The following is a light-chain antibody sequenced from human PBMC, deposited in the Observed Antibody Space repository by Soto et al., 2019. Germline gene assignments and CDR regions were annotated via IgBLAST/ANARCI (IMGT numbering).Light chain of an antibody. J-gene: IGLJ2*01. CDR2: EVS. CDR1: SSDVGVYNY. CDR3: SSYTSSRTLV. V-gene: IGLV2-14*01. Sequence: QSALTQPASVSGSPGQSITISCSGTSSDVGVYNYVSWYQQHPGKAPKLMIYEVSNRPSGVSNRFSGSKFGSTASLTISGLQAEDEANYFCSSYTSSRTLVFGGGTKLTVL.